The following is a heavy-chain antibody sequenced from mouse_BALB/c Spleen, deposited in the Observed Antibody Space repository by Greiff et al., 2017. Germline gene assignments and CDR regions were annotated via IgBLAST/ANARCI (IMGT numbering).Heavy chain of an antibody. D-gene: IGHD1-3*01. CDR1: GFTFSSYG. Sequence: EVKLVESGGGLVQPGGSLKLSCAASGFTFSSYGMSWVRQTPDKRLELVATINSNGGSTYYPDSVKGRFTISRDNAKNTLYLQMSSLKSEDTAMYYCARDDNPDYWGQGTTLTVSS. CDR2: INSNGGST. V-gene: IGHV5-6-3*01. J-gene: IGHJ2*01. CDR3: ARDDNPDY.